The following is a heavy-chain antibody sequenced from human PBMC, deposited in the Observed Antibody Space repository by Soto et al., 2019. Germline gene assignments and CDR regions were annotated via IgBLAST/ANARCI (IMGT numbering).Heavy chain of an antibody. V-gene: IGHV3-48*01. Sequence: GGSLRLSCAASGFTFRNYGMNWVRQAPGKGLEWVSYIGIGSSTKYYADSVKGRFTISRHNSKNTLYLQMNSLRAEDTAVYYCAREESVVAAAGTMFYAFDIWGQGTMVTVSS. J-gene: IGHJ3*02. CDR2: IGIGSSTK. CDR1: GFTFRNYG. D-gene: IGHD6-13*01. CDR3: AREESVVAAAGTMFYAFDI.